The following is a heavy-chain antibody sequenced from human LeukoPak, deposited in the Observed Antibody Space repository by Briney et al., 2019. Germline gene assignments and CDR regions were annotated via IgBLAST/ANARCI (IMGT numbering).Heavy chain of an antibody. CDR3: VRATGAVAVRGWAFDI. D-gene: IGHD6-19*01. CDR1: GGSISSYY. V-gene: IGHV4-59*12. J-gene: IGHJ3*02. CDR2: IYHDGTT. Sequence: SDTLSLTCTVSGGSISSYYWSWIRQPAGKGLEWIGEIYHDGTTKYSASLKSRATISLDKFKNQFSLNVISVTAADTAVYYCVRATGAVAVRGWAFDIWGHGTMVTVSS.